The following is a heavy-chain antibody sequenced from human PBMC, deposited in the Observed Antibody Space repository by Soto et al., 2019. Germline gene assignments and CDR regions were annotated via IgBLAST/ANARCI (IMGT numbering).Heavy chain of an antibody. CDR2: ISSSGSTI. Sequence: QVHLVESGGGLVKPGGSLRLSCAASGFTFSDYYMSWIRQAPGKGLEWVSYISSSGSTIYYAYSVKGRFTISRDNAKNSLYLQMNSLRAEDTAVYYCAIDRPRNIAAAGYFDYWGQGTLVTVSS. D-gene: IGHD6-13*01. CDR1: GFTFSDYY. V-gene: IGHV3-11*01. J-gene: IGHJ4*02. CDR3: AIDRPRNIAAAGYFDY.